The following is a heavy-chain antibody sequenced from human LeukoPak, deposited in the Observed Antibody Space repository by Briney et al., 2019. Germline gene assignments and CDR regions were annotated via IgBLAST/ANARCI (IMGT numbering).Heavy chain of an antibody. Sequence: PGGSLRLPCAASGFTFSSYGMHWVRQAPGKGLEWVAVISYDGSNKYYADSVKGRFTISRDNSKNTLYLQMNSLRAEDTAVYYCAKDSYYYDSSGFGFDYWGQGTLVTVSS. CDR2: ISYDGSNK. V-gene: IGHV3-30*18. D-gene: IGHD3-22*01. CDR1: GFTFSSYG. CDR3: AKDSYYYDSSGFGFDY. J-gene: IGHJ4*02.